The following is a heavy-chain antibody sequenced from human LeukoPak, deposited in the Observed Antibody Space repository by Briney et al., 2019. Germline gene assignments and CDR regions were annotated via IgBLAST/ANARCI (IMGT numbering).Heavy chain of an antibody. CDR1: GYTFTGYY. D-gene: IGHD6-19*01. J-gene: IGHJ2*01. Sequence: ASVKVSCKASGYTFTGYYMHWVRQAPGQGLEWMGWINPNSGGTNYAQKFQGWVTMTRDTSISTAYMELSRLRSDDTAVYYCARTSQIRSYSSGWLDPSHWYFDLWGRGTLVTVSS. CDR2: INPNSGGT. CDR3: ARTSQIRSYSSGWLDPSHWYFDL. V-gene: IGHV1-2*04.